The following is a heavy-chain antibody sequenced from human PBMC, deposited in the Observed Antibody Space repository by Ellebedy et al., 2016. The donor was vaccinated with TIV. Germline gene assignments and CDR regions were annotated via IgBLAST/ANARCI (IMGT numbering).Heavy chain of an antibody. CDR2: MNPNSGNT. Sequence: AASVKVSCKASGYTFTSNVINWVRQAAGQGLEWMGWMNPNSGNTGYAQKFQGRVTMTRNTSISTAYMELSSLRSEDTAVYYCARRLYSSRRGNWFDPWGQGTLVTVSS. J-gene: IGHJ5*02. CDR3: ARRLYSSRRGNWFDP. V-gene: IGHV1-8*01. D-gene: IGHD6-19*01. CDR1: GYTFTSNV.